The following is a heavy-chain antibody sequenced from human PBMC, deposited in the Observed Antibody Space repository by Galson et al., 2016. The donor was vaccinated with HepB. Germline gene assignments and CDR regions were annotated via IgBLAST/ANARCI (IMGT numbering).Heavy chain of an antibody. CDR3: AIFVFCGGDCDSNWYFDI. CDR2: INTNTGNP. Sequence: SVKVSCKASGYTFTNHALSWVRQAPGHGLEWMGLINTNTGNPTYAQGFTGRFVFSLETSVSTAYLQITSLKAEDPAVYYCAIFVFCGGDCDSNWYFDIWGRGTLVTVSS. CDR1: GYTFTNHA. V-gene: IGHV7-4-1*02. J-gene: IGHJ2*01. D-gene: IGHD2-21*02.